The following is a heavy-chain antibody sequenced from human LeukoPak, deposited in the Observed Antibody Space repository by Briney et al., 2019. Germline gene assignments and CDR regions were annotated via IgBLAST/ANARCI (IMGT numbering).Heavy chain of an antibody. Sequence: PGRSLRLSCAASGFTFSNYAMNWVRQAPGKGLEEGSTIIGSRGSTFYAASVKSRFTISKDTSKNTLYLHMSSLRADDTAVYYCAKGGYDYVEVAYFDYWGQGTLVTVSS. J-gene: IGHJ4*02. CDR3: AKGGYDYVEVAYFDY. V-gene: IGHV3-23*01. D-gene: IGHD5-12*01. CDR1: GFTFSNYA. CDR2: IIGSRGST.